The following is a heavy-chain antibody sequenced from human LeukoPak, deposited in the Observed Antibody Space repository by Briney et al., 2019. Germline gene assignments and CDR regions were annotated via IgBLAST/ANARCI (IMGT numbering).Heavy chain of an antibody. Sequence: GGSLRLSCAASGFTFSSYGIHWVRQAPGKGLGWVAFIGNDENNKKFGDPVKGRFTISRGNSKSTVYLQMNSLRVEDTAVYYCAKDDYRYVDYWGQGTLVIVSS. J-gene: IGHJ4*02. CDR1: GFTFSSYG. CDR2: IGNDENNK. D-gene: IGHD3-16*02. CDR3: AKDDYRYVDY. V-gene: IGHV3-30*02.